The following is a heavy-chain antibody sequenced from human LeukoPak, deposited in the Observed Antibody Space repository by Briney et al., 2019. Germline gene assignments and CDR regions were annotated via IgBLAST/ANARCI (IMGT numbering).Heavy chain of an antibody. V-gene: IGHV4-39*07. CDR2: IYYSGST. CDR1: GGSISSYY. CDR3: ARDLSEMATIWGGGAFDI. J-gene: IGHJ3*02. D-gene: IGHD5-24*01. Sequence: SETLSLTCTVSGGSISSYYWSWIRQPPGKGLEWIGSIYYSGSTYYNPSLKSRVTISVDTSKNQFSLKLSSVTAADTAVYYCARDLSEMATIWGGGAFDIWGQGTMVTVSS.